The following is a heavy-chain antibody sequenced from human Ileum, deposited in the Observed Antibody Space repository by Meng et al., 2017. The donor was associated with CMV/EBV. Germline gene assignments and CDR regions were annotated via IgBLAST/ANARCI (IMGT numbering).Heavy chain of an antibody. Sequence: QLQPQGSGPGLVPASETLSLTCTVSGDSISSGSYYWAWIRQTPEKGLEWMGSIYYSGSTYDNPSLRSRVTISVDTSKNQFSLKLTSVTAADTAIYYCAGDWGPYSSRGYFDPWGQGTLVTVSS. CDR2: IYYSGST. V-gene: IGHV4-39*07. CDR1: GDSISSGSYY. CDR3: AGDWGPYSSRGYFDP. D-gene: IGHD6-19*01. J-gene: IGHJ5*02.